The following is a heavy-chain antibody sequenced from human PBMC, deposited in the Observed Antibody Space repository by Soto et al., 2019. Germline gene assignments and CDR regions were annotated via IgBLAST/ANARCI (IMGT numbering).Heavy chain of an antibody. Sequence: QVQLVQSGAEVKKPGSSVKVSCKASGDTFSTFAINWVRQAPGQGLEWMGGIIPILDTAKYAQKFQGRVTITADISTSTAYMALSSLRSEDTAVYYCARDYSPYYYHSSGFSYFDYWGQGTLVTVSS. CDR2: IIPILDTA. CDR1: GDTFSTFA. J-gene: IGHJ4*02. V-gene: IGHV1-69*06. D-gene: IGHD3-22*01. CDR3: ARDYSPYYYHSSGFSYFDY.